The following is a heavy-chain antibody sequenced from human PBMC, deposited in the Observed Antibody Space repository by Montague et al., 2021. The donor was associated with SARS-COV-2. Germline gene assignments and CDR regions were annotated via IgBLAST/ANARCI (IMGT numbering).Heavy chain of an antibody. D-gene: IGHD6-19*01. CDR2: IYYRGST. CDR3: ARGRQYNGFDA. J-gene: IGHJ5*02. CDR1: GGSISSNY. Sequence: SETLSLTCTVSGGSISSNYWSWIRQPPGKGLEWIGYIYYRGSTNYNPSLKSRITMSVDTSKNQFSLKVSSVIAADRAGYYCARGRQYNGFDAWGQGKLVTVSS. V-gene: IGHV4-59*01.